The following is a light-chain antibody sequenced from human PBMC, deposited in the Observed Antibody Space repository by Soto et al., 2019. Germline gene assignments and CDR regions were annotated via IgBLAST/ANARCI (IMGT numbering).Light chain of an antibody. CDR2: DVS. Sequence: QFVLTQPASVSGSPGQSITISCTGTSSDVGGYNYVSWYQQHPGKAPKLMIYDVSNRPSGVSNRFSGSKSGNTASLTISGLQAEDAADYYCSSYPSSSTLGVFGTGTKVTVL. J-gene: IGLJ1*01. CDR3: SSYPSSSTLGV. V-gene: IGLV2-14*01. CDR1: SSDVGGYNY.